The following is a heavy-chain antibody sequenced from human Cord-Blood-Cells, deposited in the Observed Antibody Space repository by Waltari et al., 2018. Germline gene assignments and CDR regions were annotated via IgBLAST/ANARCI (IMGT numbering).Heavy chain of an antibody. CDR2: IYYSGSN. V-gene: IGHV4-39*01. Sequence: QLQLQESGPGLVKPSETLSLTCTVSGGSISSSSYYWGWIRQPPGKGLEWIGSIYYSGSNYYNPSLKSRVTISVDTSKNQFSLKLSSVTAADTAVYYCARQTYYYGSGSYYYWGQGTLVTVSS. J-gene: IGHJ4*02. CDR3: ARQTYYYGSGSYYY. CDR1: GGSISSSSYY. D-gene: IGHD3-10*01.